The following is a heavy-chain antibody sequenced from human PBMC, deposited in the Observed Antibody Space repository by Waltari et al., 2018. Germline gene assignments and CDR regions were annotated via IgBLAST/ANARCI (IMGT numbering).Heavy chain of an antibody. D-gene: IGHD6-6*01. Sequence: QVQLQESGPGLVKPSETLSLTCTVSGGSISSYYWSWLRQPQGKGLEWIGYIYYSGSTNYNPSLKSRVTISVDTSKNQFSLKLSSVTAADTAVYYCARDRRYSSSFAYYYYYMDVWGKGTTVTVSS. CDR2: IYYSGST. J-gene: IGHJ6*03. V-gene: IGHV4-59*01. CDR1: GGSISSYY. CDR3: ARDRRYSSSFAYYYYYMDV.